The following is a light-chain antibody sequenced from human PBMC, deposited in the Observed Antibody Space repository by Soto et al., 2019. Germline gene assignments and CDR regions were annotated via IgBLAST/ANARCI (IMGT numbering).Light chain of an antibody. CDR3: ATWDDSLSGYV. CDR1: SSNIGSNV. J-gene: IGLJ1*01. V-gene: IGLV1-44*01. Sequence: QSVLTRPPSASGTPGQRGTISCSGSSSNIGSNVVNWFQQLPGTAPKLRIYSNNQRPSGVPDRFSGSKSGTSASLAISGLQSEDEADYYCATWDDSLSGYVFGTGTKVTVL. CDR2: SNN.